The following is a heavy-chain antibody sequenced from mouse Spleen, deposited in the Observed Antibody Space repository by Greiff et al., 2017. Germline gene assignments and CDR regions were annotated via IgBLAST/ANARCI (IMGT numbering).Heavy chain of an antibody. Sequence: VQLQQPGAELVRPGTSVKLSCKASGYTFTSYWMHWVKQRPGQGLEWIGVIDPSDSYTNYNQKFKGKATLTVDTSSSTAYMQLSSLTSEDSAVYYCARGIYYGDFYYFDYWGQGTTLTVSS. J-gene: IGHJ2*01. CDR1: GYTFTSYW. V-gene: IGHV1-59*01. CDR3: ARGIYYGDFYYFDY. D-gene: IGHD2-13*01. CDR2: IDPSDSYT.